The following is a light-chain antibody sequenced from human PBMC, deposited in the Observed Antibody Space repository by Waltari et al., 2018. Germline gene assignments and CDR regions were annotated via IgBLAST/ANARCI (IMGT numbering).Light chain of an antibody. Sequence: EVVMTQSPATLSVSPGERVTLPCRASQSVGYNLAWFQQQPGQAPRLIIYGASTRATDIPDRFSGSGSGTAFTLTISSLQSEDFANYYCQQYNNWQITFGQGTRLDLK. CDR3: QQYNNWQIT. CDR2: GAS. V-gene: IGKV3-15*01. J-gene: IGKJ5*01. CDR1: QSVGYN.